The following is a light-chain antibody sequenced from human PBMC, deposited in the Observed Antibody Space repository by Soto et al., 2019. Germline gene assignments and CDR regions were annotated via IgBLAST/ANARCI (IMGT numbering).Light chain of an antibody. CDR3: QQYNNWPPIT. CDR2: GAS. CDR1: QSVSSN. Sequence: ILVTQSLATLSVSPGERATLSCTASQSVSSNLAWYQQKPGQAPRLLIYGASTRATGIPARFSGSGSGTEFTLTISSLQSEDFAVYYCQQYNNWPPITFGQGTRLEIK. V-gene: IGKV3-15*01. J-gene: IGKJ5*01.